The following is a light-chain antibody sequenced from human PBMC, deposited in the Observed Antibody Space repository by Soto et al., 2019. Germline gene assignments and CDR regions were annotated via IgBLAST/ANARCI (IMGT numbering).Light chain of an antibody. CDR3: QQYGRTPYT. J-gene: IGKJ2*01. CDR1: QSVDSNY. Sequence: ETVVTQSPGTLSLSPGERATLSCRASQSVDSNYLAWYQQKPGQAPRLLIYGASTRATGIPDRFSGSGSGTDCTLTISKLEPEDFAVYHCQQYGRTPYTFGQGTKLEIK. V-gene: IGKV3-20*01. CDR2: GAS.